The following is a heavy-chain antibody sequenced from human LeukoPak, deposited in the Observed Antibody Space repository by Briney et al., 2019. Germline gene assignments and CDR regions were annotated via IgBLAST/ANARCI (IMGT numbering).Heavy chain of an antibody. CDR3: ARDPGQYYDILTGYYTPYYFDY. CDR2: ISTYNADT. D-gene: IGHD3-9*01. CDR1: GYTFTTYY. J-gene: IGHJ4*02. Sequence: ASVKVSCKASGYTFTTYYMHWVRQAPGQGLEWMGWISTYNADTDYAQKFQGRVTMTTETSTSTAYMELRSLRSDDTAVYYCARDPGQYYDILTGYYTPYYFDYWGQGTLVTVSS. V-gene: IGHV1-18*04.